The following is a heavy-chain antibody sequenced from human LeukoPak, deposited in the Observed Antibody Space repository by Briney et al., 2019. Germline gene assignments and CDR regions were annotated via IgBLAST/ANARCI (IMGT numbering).Heavy chain of an antibody. Sequence: GGPLRLSCAASGFTFSSYSMKWVRQAPGKGLEWPSYISYSSSIIFYADSVKGRFTISRDNARNSLYLQMNSLRAEDTAVYYCARDFFDGWGQGTLVTVSS. J-gene: IGHJ4*02. CDR2: ISYSSSII. V-gene: IGHV3-48*01. CDR1: GFTFSSYS. CDR3: ARDFFDG.